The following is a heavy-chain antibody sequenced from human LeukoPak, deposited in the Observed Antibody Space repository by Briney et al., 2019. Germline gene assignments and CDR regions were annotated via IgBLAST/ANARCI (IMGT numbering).Heavy chain of an antibody. Sequence: PSETLSLTCTVPGYSISSGYYWGWIRQPPGKGLEWIGSIYHSGSTYYNPSLKSRVTISVDTSKNQFSLKLSSVTAADTAVYYCANEGIDYGDYSLEYWGQGTLVTVSS. J-gene: IGHJ4*02. D-gene: IGHD4-17*01. V-gene: IGHV4-38-2*02. CDR2: IYHSGST. CDR3: ANEGIDYGDYSLEY. CDR1: GYSISSGYY.